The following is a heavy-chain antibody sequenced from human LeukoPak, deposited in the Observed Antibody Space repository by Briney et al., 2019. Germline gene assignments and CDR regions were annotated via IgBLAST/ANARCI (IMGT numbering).Heavy chain of an antibody. CDR1: GFNLNSHA. V-gene: IGHV3-33*01. CDR3: ARDHTILGVVYYFDW. J-gene: IGHJ4*02. D-gene: IGHD3-3*01. CDR2: TWHDGSNH. Sequence: GGSLRLSCVASGFNLNSHAMHWVRQAPGKGLEWVAVTWHDGSNHYYADSVTGRFTISRDNSNNTLYLQMNDVRVEDTAMYYCARDHTILGVVYYFDWWGPGTLVTVSS.